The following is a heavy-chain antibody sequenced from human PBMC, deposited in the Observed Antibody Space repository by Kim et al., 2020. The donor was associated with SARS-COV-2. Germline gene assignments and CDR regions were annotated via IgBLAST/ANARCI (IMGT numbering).Heavy chain of an antibody. CDR1: GFTFSSYG. CDR2: ISYDGSNK. J-gene: IGHJ4*02. CDR3: AKDMSFQLRYFDWLSDY. D-gene: IGHD3-9*01. Sequence: GGSLRLSCAASGFTFSSYGMHWVRQAPGKGLEWVAVISYDGSNKYYADSVKGRFTISRDNSKNTLYLQMNSLRAEDTAVYYCAKDMSFQLRYFDWLSDYWGQGTLVTVSS. V-gene: IGHV3-30*18.